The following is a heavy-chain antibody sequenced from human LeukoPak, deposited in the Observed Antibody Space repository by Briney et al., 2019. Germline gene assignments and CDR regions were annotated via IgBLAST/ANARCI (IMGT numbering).Heavy chain of an antibody. CDR1: GFTFSSYG. D-gene: IGHD2-2*01. J-gene: IGHJ4*02. CDR3: ARDQVVPAAPDY. V-gene: IGHV3-33*01. CDR2: IWYDGSNK. Sequence: PGRSLRLSCAASGFTFSSYGMHWVRQAPGKGLEWVAVIWYDGSNKYYADSVKGRFTISRDNSKNTLYLQMNSLRAEDTAVYYCARDQVVPAAPDYWGQGTLVTVSS.